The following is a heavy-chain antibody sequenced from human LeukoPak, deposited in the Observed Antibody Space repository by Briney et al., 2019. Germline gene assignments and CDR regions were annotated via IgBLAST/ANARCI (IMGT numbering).Heavy chain of an antibody. CDR3: ARGPGSLYYGMDV. CDR1: GFTFSGYA. CDR2: ISSSSSYI. V-gene: IGHV3-21*01. J-gene: IGHJ6*02. D-gene: IGHD3-10*01. Sequence: GGSLRLSCAASGFTFSGYAMHWVRQAPGKGLEWVSSISSSSSYIYYADSVKGRFTISRDNAKNSLYLQMNSLRAEDTAVYYCARGPGSLYYGMDVWGQGTTVTVSS.